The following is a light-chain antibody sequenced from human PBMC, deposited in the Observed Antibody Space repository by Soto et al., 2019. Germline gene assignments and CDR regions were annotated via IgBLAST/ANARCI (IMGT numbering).Light chain of an antibody. Sequence: EIVMTQSPATLSVSPGETATLSCRASQSVSSNLAWYQQKPGQAPRLLIYGASTRAAGIPARFSGSGPGTGFTLTISSLQSEDFAVYYCQQYNKWLFTFGPGTKVDIK. V-gene: IGKV3-15*01. J-gene: IGKJ3*01. CDR1: QSVSSN. CDR2: GAS. CDR3: QQYNKWLFT.